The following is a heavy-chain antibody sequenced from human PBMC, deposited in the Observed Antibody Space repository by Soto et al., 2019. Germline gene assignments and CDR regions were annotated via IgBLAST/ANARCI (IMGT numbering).Heavy chain of an antibody. Sequence: SETLSLTCTVSGGSISSGDYCGSWIRQPPGKGLEWIGYIYYSGSTYYNPSLKSRVTISVDTSKNQFSLKLSSVTAADTAVYYCARAGSIAAMNWFDPWGQGTLVTVSS. V-gene: IGHV4-30-4*01. CDR1: GGSISSGDYC. D-gene: IGHD6-6*01. J-gene: IGHJ5*02. CDR3: ARAGSIAAMNWFDP. CDR2: IYYSGST.